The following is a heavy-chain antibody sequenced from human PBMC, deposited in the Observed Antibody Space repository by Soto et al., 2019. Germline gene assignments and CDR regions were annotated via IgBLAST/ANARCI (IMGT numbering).Heavy chain of an antibody. D-gene: IGHD3-22*01. J-gene: IGHJ4*02. V-gene: IGHV1-18*01. CDR2: ISAYNGNT. CDR3: ARVRMTYYYDSSGYFQFDY. Sequence: ASVKVSCKASGYAFTSYGISWVRQAPGQGLEWMGWISAYNGNTNYAQKLQGRVTMTTDTSTSTAYMELRSLRSDDTAVYYCARVRMTYYYDSSGYFQFDYWGQGTLVTVSS. CDR1: GYAFTSYG.